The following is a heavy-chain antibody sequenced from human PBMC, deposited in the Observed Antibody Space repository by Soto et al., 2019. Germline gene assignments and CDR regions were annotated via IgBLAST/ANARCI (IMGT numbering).Heavy chain of an antibody. Sequence: EVQLVESGGGLVKPGGSLRLSCAASGFTFSSYSMNWVRQAPGKGLEWVSSISSSSSYIYYADSVKGRFTISRDNAKNSLYLQMNSRRAEDTAVYYCARAGPANGESIAARPYWYFDLWGRGTLVTVSS. CDR2: ISSSSSYI. D-gene: IGHD6-6*01. V-gene: IGHV3-21*01. CDR3: ARAGPANGESIAARPYWYFDL. CDR1: GFTFSSYS. J-gene: IGHJ2*01.